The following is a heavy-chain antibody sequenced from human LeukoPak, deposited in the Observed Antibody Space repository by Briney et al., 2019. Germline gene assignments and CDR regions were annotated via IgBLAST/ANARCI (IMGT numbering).Heavy chain of an antibody. D-gene: IGHD3-10*01. CDR1: GYTFTSYG. CDR3: ARDMKGSGSLTYYFDY. CDR2: ISAYNGYT. V-gene: IGHV1-18*01. Sequence: ASVKVSCKASGYTFTSYGISWVRQAPGQGLEWMGWISAYNGYTNYAQKLQGRVTMTTDTSTSTAYMELRSLRSDDTAVYYCARDMKGSGSLTYYFDYWGQGTLVTVSS. J-gene: IGHJ4*02.